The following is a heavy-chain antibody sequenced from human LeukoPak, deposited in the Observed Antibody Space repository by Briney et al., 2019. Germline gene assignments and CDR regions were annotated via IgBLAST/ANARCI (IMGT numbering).Heavy chain of an antibody. J-gene: IGHJ4*02. CDR1: GFTFSSYA. CDR3: AKDLGYYDSSGYYHY. V-gene: IGHV3-23*01. Sequence: GGSLKLSCAASGFTFSSYAVSWVRLAPGKGLEWVSAISGSGGSTYYADSVKGRFTISRDNSKNTLYLQMNSLRAEDTAVYYCAKDLGYYDSSGYYHYWGQGTLVTVSS. CDR2: ISGSGGST. D-gene: IGHD3-22*01.